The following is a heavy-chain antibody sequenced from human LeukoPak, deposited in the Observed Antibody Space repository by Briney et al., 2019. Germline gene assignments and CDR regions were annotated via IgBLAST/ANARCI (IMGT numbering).Heavy chain of an antibody. D-gene: IGHD5-24*01. CDR3: ARDGEMGTIENYFDY. Sequence: SETLSLTCTVSGGSISSGSYYWSWIRQPAGKGLEWIGRIYSSGSTNYNPSLKSRVTVSVDTAKNQFSLKLSSVTAADSAVYYCARDGEMGTIENYFDYWGQGTLVTVSS. CDR2: IYSSGST. J-gene: IGHJ4*02. CDR1: GGSISSGSYY. V-gene: IGHV4-61*02.